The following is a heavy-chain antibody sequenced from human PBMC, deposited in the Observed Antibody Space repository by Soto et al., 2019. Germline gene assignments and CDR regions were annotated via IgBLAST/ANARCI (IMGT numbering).Heavy chain of an antibody. Sequence: GGSLRLSCAACGVTFSSYGMHWVRQAPGKGLEWVAVIWYDGSNKYYADSVKGRFTISRDNSKNTLYLQMNSLRAEDTAVYYCAREDGYYGSGSYFDYWGQGTLVTV. D-gene: IGHD3-10*01. J-gene: IGHJ4*02. CDR1: GVTFSSYG. CDR2: IWYDGSNK. CDR3: AREDGYYGSGSYFDY. V-gene: IGHV3-33*01.